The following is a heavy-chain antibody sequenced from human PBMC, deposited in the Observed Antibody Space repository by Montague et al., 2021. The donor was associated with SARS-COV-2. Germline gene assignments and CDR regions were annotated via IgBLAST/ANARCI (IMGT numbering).Heavy chain of an antibody. CDR1: GGSFSGYY. Sequence: SETLSLTCAVYGGSFSGYYWSWICQPPGKGLEWIGEINNSGSTNYNPSLKSGITIFVDTSKNQFSLKLSSVTAADTAEYYCAGDAAEAGIDYWGQGTLVTVSS. D-gene: IGHD6-19*01. CDR2: INNSGST. V-gene: IGHV4-34*01. J-gene: IGHJ4*02. CDR3: AGDAAEAGIDY.